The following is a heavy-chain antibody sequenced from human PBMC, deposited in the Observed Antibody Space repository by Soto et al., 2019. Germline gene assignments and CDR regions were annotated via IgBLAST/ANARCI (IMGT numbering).Heavy chain of an antibody. V-gene: IGHV3-33*01. D-gene: IGHD2-2*01. J-gene: IGHJ4*02. CDR2: IWYDGSNK. CDR3: ARDRDIVVVPAATPSFDY. Sequence: LRLSCAASGFSFSLYGMQWVRQAPGKGLEWVAVIWYDGSNKYYADSVKGRFTISRDNSKNTLYLQMNSLRAGDTAVYYCARDRDIVVVPAATPSFDYWGQGTLVTVSS. CDR1: GFSFSLYG.